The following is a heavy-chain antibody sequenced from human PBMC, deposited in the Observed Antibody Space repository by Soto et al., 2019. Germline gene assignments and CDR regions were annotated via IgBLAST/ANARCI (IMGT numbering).Heavy chain of an antibody. CDR1: GGSISSGDYY. CDR3: ARDIFNRRYCSGGSCRDY. D-gene: IGHD2-15*01. V-gene: IGHV4-30-4*01. CDR2: IYYSGST. Sequence: PSETLSLTCTVSGGSISSGDYYWSWIRQPPGKGLEWIGYIYYSGSTYYNPSLKSRVTISVDTSKNQFSLKLSSVTAADTAVYYCARDIFNRRYCSGGSCRDYWGQGTLVTVSS. J-gene: IGHJ4*02.